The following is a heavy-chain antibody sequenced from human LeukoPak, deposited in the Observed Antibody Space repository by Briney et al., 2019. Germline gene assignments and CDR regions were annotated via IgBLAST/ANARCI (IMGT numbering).Heavy chain of an antibody. J-gene: IGHJ4*02. Sequence: PSETLSLTCTVSGGSTSSGGYYWSWIRRHPGKGLEWIGYIYYSGSTYYNPSLKSRVTISVDTTKNQFSLKLSSVTAADTAVYYCAGHHPRNTVDFWGQGTLVTVSS. D-gene: IGHD2/OR15-2a*01. CDR1: GGSTSSGGYY. CDR2: IYYSGST. V-gene: IGHV4-31*03. CDR3: AGHHPRNTVDF.